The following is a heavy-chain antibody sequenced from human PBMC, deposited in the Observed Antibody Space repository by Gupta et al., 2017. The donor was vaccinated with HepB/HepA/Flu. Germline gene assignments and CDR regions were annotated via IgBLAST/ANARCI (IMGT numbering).Heavy chain of an antibody. CDR3: AKDPNGDYVGVFDN. J-gene: IGHJ5*02. V-gene: IGHV3-23*01. CDR2: IRGSGVDT. D-gene: IGHD4-17*01. Sequence: EVQFLESGGDLVQPGGSLRLSCAASGITFSAYGMTWVRQAPGKGLEWVASIRGSGVDTYYADSVKGRFTISRDNSKNTLYLQMNSPRVDDTAVYYCAKDPNGDYVGVFDNWGQGTLVTVSS. CDR1: GITFSAYG.